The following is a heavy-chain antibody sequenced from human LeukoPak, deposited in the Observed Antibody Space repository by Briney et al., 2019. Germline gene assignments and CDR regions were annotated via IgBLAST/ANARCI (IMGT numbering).Heavy chain of an antibody. CDR2: IYYSGST. CDR1: GFSISNNW. Sequence: PGGSLRLSCAASGFSISNNWMSWVRQPPGKGLEWIGSIYYSGSTYYNPSLKSRVTISVGTSKNQFSLKLSSVTAADTAVYYCARRGIVGATMDYWGQGTLVTVSS. D-gene: IGHD1-26*01. J-gene: IGHJ4*02. V-gene: IGHV4-39*01. CDR3: ARRGIVGATMDY.